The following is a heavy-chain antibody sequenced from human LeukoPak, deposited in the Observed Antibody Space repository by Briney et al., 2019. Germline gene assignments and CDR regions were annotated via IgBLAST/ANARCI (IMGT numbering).Heavy chain of an antibody. J-gene: IGHJ5*02. D-gene: IGHD3-3*01. CDR3: ARDGTYYDFWSGYDWFDP. CDR1: GFSISSDYH. CDR2: IYTSGST. Sequence: PSETLSLTCTVSGFSISSDYHWGWIRQPAGKGLEWIGRIYTSGSTNYNPSLKSRVTMSVDTSKNQFSLKLSSVTAADTAVYYCARDGTYYDFWSGYDWFDPWGQGTLVTVSS. V-gene: IGHV4-4*07.